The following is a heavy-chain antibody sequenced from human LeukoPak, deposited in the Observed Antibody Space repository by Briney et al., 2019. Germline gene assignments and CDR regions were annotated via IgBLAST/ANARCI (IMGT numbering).Heavy chain of an antibody. D-gene: IGHD3-16*01. Sequence: GGSLRLSCAASGFIFDDYAMHWVRHAPGKGLEWVSGISCNSDSIDYADSVKGRFTISRDNPKNTLYLQMDSLRAADTAVYYCVGMSFGDYPDYWGQGTLVTVSS. CDR2: ISCNSDSI. CDR1: GFIFDDYA. J-gene: IGHJ4*02. V-gene: IGHV3-9*01. CDR3: VGMSFGDYPDY.